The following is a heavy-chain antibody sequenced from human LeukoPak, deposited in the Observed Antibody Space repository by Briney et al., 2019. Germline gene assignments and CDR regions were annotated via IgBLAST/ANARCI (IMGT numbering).Heavy chain of an antibody. CDR1: GGSISSYY. Sequence: SETLSLTCTVSGGSISSYYWSWIRQPPGKGLEWIGYIYYSGSTNYNPSLKSRVTISVDTSKNQFSLKLSSVTAADPAVYYCAREGSGYSGYDYVSPSGFDYWGQGTLVTVSS. CDR2: IYYSGST. J-gene: IGHJ4*02. V-gene: IGHV4-59*01. D-gene: IGHD5-12*01. CDR3: AREGSGYSGYDYVSPSGFDY.